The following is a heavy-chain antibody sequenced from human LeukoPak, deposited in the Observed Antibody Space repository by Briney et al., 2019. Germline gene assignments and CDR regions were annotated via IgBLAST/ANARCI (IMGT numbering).Heavy chain of an antibody. Sequence: GGSLRLSCTASGFTFSSYWMHWVRRAPGKGLAWVSRINTDGSSTSNADSVKGRFTVSRDNAKNSLYLQMNSLRAEDTAVYYCARGEYGSGSYHIDYWGQGTLVTVSS. D-gene: IGHD3-10*01. CDR1: GFTFSSYW. CDR2: INTDGSST. CDR3: ARGEYGSGSYHIDY. V-gene: IGHV3-74*01. J-gene: IGHJ4*02.